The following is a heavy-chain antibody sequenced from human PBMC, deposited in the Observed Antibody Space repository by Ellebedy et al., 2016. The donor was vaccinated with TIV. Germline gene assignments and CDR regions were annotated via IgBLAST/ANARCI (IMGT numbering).Heavy chain of an antibody. CDR3: TRGPTHGGFDY. V-gene: IGHV3-74*01. CDR2: IDSDGSST. CDR1: GFSFSVYW. Sequence: GESLKISCAASGFSFSVYWMHWVRQALGKGLVWVSRIDSDGSSTTYADSVKGRFTISRDISKNTLFLQMNSLRVEDTAVYFCTRGPTHGGFDYWGQGTLVTVSS. D-gene: IGHD3-16*01. J-gene: IGHJ4*02.